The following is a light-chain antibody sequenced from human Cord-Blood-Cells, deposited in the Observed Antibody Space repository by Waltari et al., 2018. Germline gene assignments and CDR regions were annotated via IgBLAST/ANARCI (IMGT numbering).Light chain of an antibody. CDR3: QAWDSSYV. CDR1: QLGDKY. CDR2: QDS. Sequence: SYELTQPPSVSVSPGQTASIPCSGDQLGDKYACWYQQKPGQSPVLVIYQDSKRPSGIPERFSGSNSGNTATLTISGTQAMDEADYYCQAWDSSYVFGTGTKVTVL. V-gene: IGLV3-1*01. J-gene: IGLJ1*01.